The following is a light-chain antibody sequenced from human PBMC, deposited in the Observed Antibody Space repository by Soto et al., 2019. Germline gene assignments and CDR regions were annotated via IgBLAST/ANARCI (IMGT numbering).Light chain of an antibody. CDR3: QQYNSYWT. Sequence: DIQMTQSPSTLSASVGDRVTITCRASQSISSWLAWYQQKPGKAPKLLIYKASSLERGVPSRFSGSGSGTEFTLTISSLQSDDFATYYCQQYNSYWTFGQGIKV. J-gene: IGKJ1*01. CDR2: KAS. V-gene: IGKV1-5*03. CDR1: QSISSW.